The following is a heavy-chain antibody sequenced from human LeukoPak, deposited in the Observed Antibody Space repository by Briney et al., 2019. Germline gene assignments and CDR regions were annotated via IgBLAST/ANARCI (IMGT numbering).Heavy chain of an antibody. CDR2: ISSLSTTI. V-gene: IGHV3-11*04. Sequence: GGSLRLSCAASGFTFSGYHMSWIRQAPGKGLEWVSYISSLSTTIYYTDSVKGRFTVSRDNAKNSLYLQMNSLRVEDTAMYYCARDKEAWGQGTLVTVSS. J-gene: IGHJ5*02. CDR3: ARDKEA. CDR1: GFTFSGYH.